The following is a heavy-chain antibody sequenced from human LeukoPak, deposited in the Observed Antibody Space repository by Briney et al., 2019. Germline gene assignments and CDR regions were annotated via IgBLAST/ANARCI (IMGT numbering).Heavy chain of an antibody. Sequence: SETLSLTCTVSGGSISSSSYYWGWIRQPPGKGLEWIGSIYYSGSTYYNPSLKSRVTISVDTSKNQFSLKLSSVTAADTAVYYCARHGVYCSSTSCYGNWFDPWGQGTLVTVSS. CDR1: GGSISSSSYY. CDR3: ARHGVYCSSTSCYGNWFDP. V-gene: IGHV4-39*01. D-gene: IGHD2-2*01. J-gene: IGHJ5*02. CDR2: IYYSGST.